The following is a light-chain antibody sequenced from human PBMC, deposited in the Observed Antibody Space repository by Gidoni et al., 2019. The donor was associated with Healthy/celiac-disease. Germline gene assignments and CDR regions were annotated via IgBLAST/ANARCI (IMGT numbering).Light chain of an antibody. V-gene: IGKV3-11*01. CDR2: DAS. CDR1: QSVSSY. CDR3: QQRSNWTSLT. J-gene: IGKJ4*01. Sequence: EIVFTQSPATLSLSPGERATLSCRASQSVSSYLAWYQQKPGQAPRLLIYDASNRANGSPARFSGSGSGKDFTLTISSLEPEDFAVYYCQQRSNWTSLTFGGGTKVEIK.